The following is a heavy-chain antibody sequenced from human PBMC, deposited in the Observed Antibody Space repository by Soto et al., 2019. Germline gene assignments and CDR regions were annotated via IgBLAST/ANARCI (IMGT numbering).Heavy chain of an antibody. CDR3: ARDHDYSNYYYYGMDV. CDR2: IYYSGST. V-gene: IGHV4-31*03. CDR1: GGSISSGGYY. D-gene: IGHD4-4*01. J-gene: IGHJ6*02. Sequence: SETLSLTCTVSGGSISSGGYYWSWIRQHPGKGLEWIGYIYYSGSTYYNPSLKSRVTISVDTSKNQFSLKLSSVTAADTAVYYCARDHDYSNYYYYGMDVWGRGTTVTVSS.